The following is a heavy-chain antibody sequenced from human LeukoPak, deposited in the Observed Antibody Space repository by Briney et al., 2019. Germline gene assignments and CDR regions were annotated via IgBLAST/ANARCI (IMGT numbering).Heavy chain of an antibody. CDR1: GYTFTSYG. D-gene: IGHD1-26*01. V-gene: IGHV1-18*01. Sequence: ASVKVSCKASGYTFTSYGISWVRQAPGQGLEWMGWISAYNGNTNYAQRLQGRVTMTTDTSTSTAYMELRSLRSDDTAVYYCARLRWWELLLGAFDIWGQGTMVTVSS. CDR2: ISAYNGNT. J-gene: IGHJ3*02. CDR3: ARLRWWELLLGAFDI.